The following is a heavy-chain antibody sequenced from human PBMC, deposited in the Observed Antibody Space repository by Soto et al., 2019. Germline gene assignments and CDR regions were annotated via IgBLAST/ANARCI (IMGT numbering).Heavy chain of an antibody. CDR1: GGSLRGHY. Sequence: LSLTCAVSGGSLRGHYWSWIRQSPEKGLEWIGEINHSGFTNYNPTLKSRVTISRDASKNQFSLRLSSMTAADSAVYFCARAAVKLGATLFDSWGQGTLVTVSS. D-gene: IGHD1-26*01. V-gene: IGHV4-34*01. CDR2: INHSGFT. J-gene: IGHJ4*02. CDR3: ARAAVKLGATLFDS.